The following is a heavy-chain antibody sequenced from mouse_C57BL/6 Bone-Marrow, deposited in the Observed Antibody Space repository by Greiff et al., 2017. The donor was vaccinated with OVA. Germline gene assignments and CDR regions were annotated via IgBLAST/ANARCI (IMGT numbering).Heavy chain of an antibody. J-gene: IGHJ1*03. CDR2: INSDGGST. CDR1: EYAFPSHD. D-gene: IGHD2-3*01. CDR3: ARRGYYHWYFDV. Sequence: EVMLVESGGGLVQPGESLKLSCESNEYAFPSHDMYWVRKTPGKRLELVAAINSDGGSTYYPDTMERRFIITRDNTKKTLYLQMSSRKSEDTAWDYCARRGYYHWYFDVWGTGTTVTVAS. V-gene: IGHV5-2*01.